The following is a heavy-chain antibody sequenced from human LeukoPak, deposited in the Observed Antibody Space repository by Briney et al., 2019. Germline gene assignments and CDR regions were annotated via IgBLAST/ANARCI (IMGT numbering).Heavy chain of an antibody. D-gene: IGHD3-22*01. CDR1: GGTFSSYA. CDR2: IIPIFGTA. V-gene: IGHV1-69*06. CDR3: ARAGELQYYYDSSGYYPYYFDY. Sequence: SVKVSCKASGGTFSSYAISWVRQAPGQGLEWMGGIIPIFGTANYAQKFQGRVTITADKSTSTAYMELSSLRSEDTAVYYCARAGELQYYYDSSGYYPYYFDYWGQGTLVTVSS. J-gene: IGHJ4*02.